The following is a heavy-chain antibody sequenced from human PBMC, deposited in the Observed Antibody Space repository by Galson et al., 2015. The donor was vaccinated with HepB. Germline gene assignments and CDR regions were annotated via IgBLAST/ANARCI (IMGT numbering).Heavy chain of an antibody. CDR1: GFTFSSYA. CDR3: AREVEIVVDIGAFDI. V-gene: IGHV3-30-3*01. CDR2: ISYDGSNK. Sequence: SLRLSCAASGFTFSSYAMHWVRQAPGKGLEWVAVISYDGSNKYYADSVKGRFTISRDNSKNTLYLQMNSLRAEDTAVYYCAREVEIVVDIGAFDIWGQGTMVTVSS. J-gene: IGHJ3*02. D-gene: IGHD3-22*01.